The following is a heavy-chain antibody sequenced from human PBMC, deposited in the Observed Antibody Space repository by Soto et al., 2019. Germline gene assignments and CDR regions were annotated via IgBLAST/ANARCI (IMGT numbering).Heavy chain of an antibody. V-gene: IGHV3-30*18. J-gene: IGHJ4*02. CDR1: GFTFSSYV. CDR3: AKEPWDY. CDR2: ISYDGSNK. Sequence: QVQLVESGGGVVQPGRSLRLSCAASGFTFSSYVMHWVRQAPGKGLEWVAVISYDGSNKYYADSVKGRFTISRDNSKNTLYLQMNSLRAEDTAVYYCAKEPWDYWGQGTLVTVSS.